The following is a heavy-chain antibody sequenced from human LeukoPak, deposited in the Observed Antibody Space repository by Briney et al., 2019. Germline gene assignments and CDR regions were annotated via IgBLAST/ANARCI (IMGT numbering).Heavy chain of an antibody. Sequence: SGGSLRLSCVASGFTFSNYDMHWVRQATGKGLEWVSAFHTAGDIHYSGSVKGRFATSRENAKNSFYLQMNNLRAGDTAVYYCARGSCSSRSCYKRVNGLDVWGQGTPVTVSS. D-gene: IGHD2-2*01. J-gene: IGHJ6*02. CDR1: GFTFSNYD. V-gene: IGHV3-13*01. CDR2: FHTAGDI. CDR3: ARGSCSSRSCYKRVNGLDV.